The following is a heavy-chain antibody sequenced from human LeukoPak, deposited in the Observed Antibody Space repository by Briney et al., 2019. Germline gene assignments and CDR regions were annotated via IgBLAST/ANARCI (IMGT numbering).Heavy chain of an antibody. CDR3: AGSRRRGYCSSTSCHAVDY. V-gene: IGHV3-33*01. Sequence: GSLRLSCAASGFTFSSYGMHWVRQAPGKGLEWVAVIWYDGSNKYYADSVKGRFTISRDNSKNTLYLQMNSLRAEDTAVYYCAGSRRRGYCSSTSCHAVDYWGQGTLVTVSS. CDR2: IWYDGSNK. D-gene: IGHD2-2*01. CDR1: GFTFSSYG. J-gene: IGHJ4*02.